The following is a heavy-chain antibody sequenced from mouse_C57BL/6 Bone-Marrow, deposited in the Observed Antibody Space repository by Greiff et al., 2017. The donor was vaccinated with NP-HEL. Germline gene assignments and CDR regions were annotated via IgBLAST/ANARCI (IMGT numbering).Heavy chain of an antibody. V-gene: IGHV5-6*01. D-gene: IGHD2-4*01. Sequence: EVQGVEPGGDLVKPGGSLKLSCAASGFTFSSYGMSWFRQTPERRLEWVATISSGGSYTYYPDSVKGRFTISRDNAKNTLYLQMSSLKSEDTAMYYCARHPYDYDPAWFAYWGQGTLVTVSA. CDR1: GFTFSSYG. CDR2: ISSGGSYT. CDR3: ARHPYDYDPAWFAY. J-gene: IGHJ3*01.